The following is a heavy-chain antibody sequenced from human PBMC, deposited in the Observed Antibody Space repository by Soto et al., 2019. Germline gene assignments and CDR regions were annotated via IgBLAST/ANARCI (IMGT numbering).Heavy chain of an antibody. CDR2: IYYSGST. J-gene: IGHJ4*02. D-gene: IGHD3-10*01. CDR3: ARLWFGELIRHPNYIDY. Sequence: SETLSLTCTAFHGAISSTSYSWGWLRQPPAKGLAWLGSIYYSGSTYYNPSLKSRVTISVDTSKHQFALKLSSVTASDTAVYYCARLWFGELIRHPNYIDYWDQGTLVT. CDR1: HGAISSTSYS. V-gene: IGHV4-39*01.